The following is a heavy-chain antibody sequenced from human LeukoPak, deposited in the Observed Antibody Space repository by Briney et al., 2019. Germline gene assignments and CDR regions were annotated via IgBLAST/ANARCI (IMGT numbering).Heavy chain of an antibody. CDR3: ARVWWNDPLPVDP. D-gene: IGHD1-1*01. V-gene: IGHV1-8*01. J-gene: IGHJ5*02. CDR1: GYTFTSYD. Sequence: ASVKVSCKASGYTFTSYDINWVRQAPGQGLEWMGWMNPNSGNTGYAQKFQGRVTMTRNTSISTAYMELSSLRSEDTAVYYCARVWWNDPLPVDPWGQGTLVTVSS. CDR2: MNPNSGNT.